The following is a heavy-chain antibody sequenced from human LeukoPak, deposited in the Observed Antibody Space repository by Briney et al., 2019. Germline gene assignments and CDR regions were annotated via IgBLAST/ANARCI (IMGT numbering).Heavy chain of an antibody. J-gene: IGHJ6*03. CDR2: IYTSGST. CDR3: ARGLSGYDSYYYYYYMDV. Sequence: SETLSLTCTVSGGSISSGSFYWSWIRQPAGKGLEWIGRIYTSGSTNYNPSLKSRVTISVDTSKNQFSLNLRSVTAADTALYYCARGLSGYDSYYYYYYMDVWGKGTTVTVSS. CDR1: GGSISSGSFY. D-gene: IGHD5-12*01. V-gene: IGHV4-61*02.